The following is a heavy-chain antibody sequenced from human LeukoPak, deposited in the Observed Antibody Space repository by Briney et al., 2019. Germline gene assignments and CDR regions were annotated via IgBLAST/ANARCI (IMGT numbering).Heavy chain of an antibody. Sequence: PGGSLRLSCAASGFTVSSNYMSWVRQAPGKGLEWVSAIIGSGVSAYYADSVKGRFTISRDNSKNTLYLQMNSLRAEDTAVYYCAKDLRNKTYYDFDNWFDPWGQGTLVTVSS. D-gene: IGHD3-3*01. CDR2: IIGSGVSA. CDR3: AKDLRNKTYYDFDNWFDP. V-gene: IGHV3-23*01. J-gene: IGHJ5*02. CDR1: GFTVSSNY.